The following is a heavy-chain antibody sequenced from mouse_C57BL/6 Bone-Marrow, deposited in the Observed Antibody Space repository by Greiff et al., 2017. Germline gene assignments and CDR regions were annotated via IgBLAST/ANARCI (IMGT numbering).Heavy chain of an antibody. CDR1: GFTFSDYY. CDR3: ARHFHYYGSSHWYFDV. Sequence: EVQLVESGGGLVQPGGSLKLSCAASGFTFSDYYMYWVRQTPEKRLEWVAYISNVGCSTYYPDTVKGRFTISRDNAKNTLYLQMGRLKSEETAMYYCARHFHYYGSSHWYFDVWGTGTTVTVSS. V-gene: IGHV5-12*01. CDR2: ISNVGCST. J-gene: IGHJ1*03. D-gene: IGHD1-1*01.